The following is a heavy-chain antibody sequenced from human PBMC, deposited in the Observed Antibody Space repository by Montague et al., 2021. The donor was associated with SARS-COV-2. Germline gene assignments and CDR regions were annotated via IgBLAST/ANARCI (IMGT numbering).Heavy chain of an antibody. Sequence: SETLSLTCTVSGGSISSSSYYWGWIRQPPGKGLEWIGSIYYSGSTYYNSSLESRVTISVDTSKNQFSLKLRSVAAADTAVYYCARVGRQQLVRLSGMDVWGQGTTVTVSS. CDR3: ARVGRQQLVRLSGMDV. J-gene: IGHJ6*02. D-gene: IGHD6-13*01. CDR1: GGSISSSSYY. V-gene: IGHV4-39*07. CDR2: IYYSGST.